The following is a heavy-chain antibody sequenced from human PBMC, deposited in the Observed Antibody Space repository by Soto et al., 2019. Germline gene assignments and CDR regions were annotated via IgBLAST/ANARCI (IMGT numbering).Heavy chain of an antibody. V-gene: IGHV1-2*02. CDR2: VNPNTGGT. J-gene: IGHJ4*02. CDR1: GYIFTDFY. D-gene: IGHD6-6*01. Sequence: QVQLVQSGAEVKRPGASVTVSCEASGYIFTDFYMHWVRQAPGQGIEYMGWVNPNTGGTKYAQKFQGRVTRTRETLLLRWLTSDDTAVYYCARSVSTIGARLDYWGQGTLVTVSS. CDR3: ARSVSTIGARLDY.